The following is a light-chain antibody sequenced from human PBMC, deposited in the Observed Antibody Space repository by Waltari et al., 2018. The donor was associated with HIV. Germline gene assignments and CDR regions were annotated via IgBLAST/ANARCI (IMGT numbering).Light chain of an antibody. CDR2: LGS. Sequence: EIAMTQSQLSLPVTPGEPASISCTSSQSLLHSNGYNFLDWYLQRPRQSPQLLIYLGSYRASGVPDRFSGSGSGTNFTLTINRVEAEDAGIYYCMQALQTLSFGEGTKVEIK. CDR1: QSLLHSNGYNF. J-gene: IGKJ4*01. V-gene: IGKV2-28*01. CDR3: MQALQTLS.